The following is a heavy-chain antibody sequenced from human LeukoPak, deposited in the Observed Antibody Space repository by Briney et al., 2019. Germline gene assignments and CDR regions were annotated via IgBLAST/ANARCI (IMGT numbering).Heavy chain of an antibody. D-gene: IGHD6-6*01. J-gene: IGHJ6*02. CDR1: GYTFTGYY. CDR3: ARDPEYSSSKCYGCYYYGMDV. Sequence: ASVKVSCKASGYTFTGYYMHWVRQAPGQGLEWMGWINPNSGGTNYAQEFQGRVTMTRDTSISTAYMELSRLRSDDTAVYYCARDPEYSSSKCYGCYYYGMDVWGQGTTVTVS. V-gene: IGHV1-2*02. CDR2: INPNSGGT.